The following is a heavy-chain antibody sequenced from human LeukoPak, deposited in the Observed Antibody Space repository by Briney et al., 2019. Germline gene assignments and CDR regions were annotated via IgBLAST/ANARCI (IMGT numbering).Heavy chain of an antibody. Sequence: SETLSLTCTVSGGSISSSSYYWGWIRQPPGKGLEWIGSIYYSGSTYYNPSLKSRVTISVDTSKNQFSLKLSSVTAADTAVYYCTRDPNSSFDYWGQGTLVTVSS. CDR3: TRDPNSSFDY. CDR2: IYYSGST. V-gene: IGHV4-39*07. D-gene: IGHD6-6*01. J-gene: IGHJ4*02. CDR1: GGSISSSSYY.